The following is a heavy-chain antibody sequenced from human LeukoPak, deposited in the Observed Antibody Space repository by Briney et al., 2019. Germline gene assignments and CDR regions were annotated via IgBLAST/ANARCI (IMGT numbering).Heavy chain of an antibody. Sequence: ASVKVSCKASGGTFSSYAISWVRQAPGQGLEWMGWITPSGGANYAQKFQGRVTMTRDTSISTAYMDLSRLTSDDTAVYYCARDRYGDGFAHFDYWGQGTLVTVSS. CDR3: ARDRYGDGFAHFDY. V-gene: IGHV1-2*02. CDR2: ITPSGGA. D-gene: IGHD5-24*01. J-gene: IGHJ4*02. CDR1: GGTFSSYA.